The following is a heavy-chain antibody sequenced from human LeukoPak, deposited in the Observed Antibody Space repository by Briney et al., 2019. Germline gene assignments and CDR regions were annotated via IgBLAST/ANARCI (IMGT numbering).Heavy chain of an antibody. J-gene: IGHJ6*03. D-gene: IGHD1/OR15-1a*01. CDR1: GGSISSYG. V-gene: IGHV1-69*06. Sequence: PVKVSCKASGGSISSYGISWVRQAPGQGLEWMGRIIPVFGTANYAQKFQDRVTITADTVSNTAYMELTSLTSEDTAVYFCAKQGEIRQDYYMDVWGNGTAVTVSS. CDR3: AKQGEIRQDYYMDV. CDR2: IIPVFGTA.